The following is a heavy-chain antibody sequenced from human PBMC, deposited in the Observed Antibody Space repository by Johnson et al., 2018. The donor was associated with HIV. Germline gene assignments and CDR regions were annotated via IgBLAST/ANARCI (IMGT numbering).Heavy chain of an antibody. J-gene: IGHJ3*02. CDR1: GFTFSNYA. CDR3: AREKASEFRELFHKKDASDI. V-gene: IGHV3-30*04. D-gene: IGHD3-10*01. Sequence: QVQLVESGGGVVQPGRSLRLSCAASGFTFSNYAMHWVRQAPGKGLEWVAVISYDGNNKYYADSVKGRFTISRDNSKNTLYLQMNSLRAEDTAVYYCAREKASEFRELFHKKDASDIWGQGTMVTVSS. CDR2: ISYDGNNK.